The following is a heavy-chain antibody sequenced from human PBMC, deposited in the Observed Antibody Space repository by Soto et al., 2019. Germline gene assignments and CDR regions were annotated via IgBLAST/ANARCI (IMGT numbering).Heavy chain of an antibody. CDR2: ISRGGGTI. Sequence: EVQLVESGGGLVQPGGSLRLSCAASGFTFSSYEMNWVRQAPGKGLEWVSYISRGGGTIYYADSVKGRFTIYRDNAKNSLLLQMNSLRAEDTAVYYCERDDSGWDYWGQGTRVTVSS. CDR1: GFTFSSYE. J-gene: IGHJ4*02. V-gene: IGHV3-48*03. CDR3: ERDDSGWDY. D-gene: IGHD5-12*01.